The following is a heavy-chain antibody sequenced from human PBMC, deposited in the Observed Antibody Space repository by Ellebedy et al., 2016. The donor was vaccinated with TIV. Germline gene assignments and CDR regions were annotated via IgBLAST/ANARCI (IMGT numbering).Heavy chain of an antibody. CDR1: GFTFSSYW. V-gene: IGHV3-7*04. CDR2: INQDGSER. J-gene: IGHJ5*02. CDR3: AKEARLAGTNWFDP. Sequence: GGSLRLSXAASGFTFSSYWMSWVRQAPGKGLEWVANINQDGSERNYADSVKGRFTISRDNAKNSLYLQMNSLRVEDKAVYYCAKEARLAGTNWFDPWGQGTLVTVSS. D-gene: IGHD1-14*01.